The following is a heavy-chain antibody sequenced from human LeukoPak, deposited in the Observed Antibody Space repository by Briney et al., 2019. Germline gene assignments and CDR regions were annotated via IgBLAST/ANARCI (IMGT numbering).Heavy chain of an antibody. V-gene: IGHV5-51*01. CDR1: GYSFTSYW. D-gene: IGHD2-2*01. CDR3: ARQDCSSTSCQYYFDY. Sequence: AGESLKISCKGSGYSFTSYWIGWVRQMPGKGLEWMGIIYPGDSDTRYSPSFQGQVTISADKSISTAYLQWGSLKASDTAMYYCARQDCSSTSCQYYFDYWGQGTLVTVSS. CDR2: IYPGDSDT. J-gene: IGHJ4*02.